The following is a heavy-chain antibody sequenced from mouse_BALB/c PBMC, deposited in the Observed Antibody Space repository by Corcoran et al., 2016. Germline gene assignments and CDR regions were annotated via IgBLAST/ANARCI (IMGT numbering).Heavy chain of an antibody. CDR3: TREGIYDGYYVDY. V-gene: IGHV1S136*01. J-gene: IGHJ2*01. Sequence: EVELQQSGPVLVKPGASVKMSCKAYGYTFTSYVMHWVKQKPGQGLEWIGYINPYNDGTKYNEKFKGKATLTSDKSSSTAYMELSSLTSEDSAVYYCTREGIYDGYYVDYLGQGTTLTLSS. CDR2: INPYNDGT. CDR1: GYTFTSYV. D-gene: IGHD2-3*01.